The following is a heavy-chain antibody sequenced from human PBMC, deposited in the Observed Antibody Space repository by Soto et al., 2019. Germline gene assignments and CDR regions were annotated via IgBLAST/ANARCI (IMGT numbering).Heavy chain of an antibody. D-gene: IGHD2-2*01. CDR1: RYTFTGYY. CDR3: AREMRYCSSTNCDDFDY. CDR2: MNPNSGGT. J-gene: IGHJ4*02. Sequence: ASVKVSCKASRYTFTGYYMHWVRQAPGQGLEWMGWMNPNSGGTSYAQKFQGRVTMTRDTSIATAYMELSSLTSDDTAVYYCAREMRYCSSTNCDDFDYWGQGTLVTVSS. V-gene: IGHV1-2*02.